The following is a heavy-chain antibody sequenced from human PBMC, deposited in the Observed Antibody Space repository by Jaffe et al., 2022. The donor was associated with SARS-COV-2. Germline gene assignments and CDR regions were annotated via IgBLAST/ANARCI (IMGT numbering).Heavy chain of an antibody. CDR1: GFTFRSYA. CDR3: ARDQSEKYGIDY. CDR2: ISFDGNIK. J-gene: IGHJ4*02. D-gene: IGHD4-17*01. V-gene: IGHV3-30-3*01. Sequence: QVQLVESGGGVVQPGRSLRLSCAASGFTFRSYAIHWVRQAPGRGLEWVTFISFDGNIKYYADSVKGRFTISRDNSKNTLYLQMNSLRAEDTAVYYCARDQSEKYGIDYWGQGTLVTVSS.